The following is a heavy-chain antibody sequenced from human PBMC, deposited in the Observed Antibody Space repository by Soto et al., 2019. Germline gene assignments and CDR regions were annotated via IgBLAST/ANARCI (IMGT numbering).Heavy chain of an antibody. D-gene: IGHD6-19*01. CDR1: GGSISNDY. CDR2: IYDSGST. V-gene: IGHV4-59*12. Sequence: PSETLSLTCTVSGGSISNDYWSWIRQPPGKGLEWIGYIYDSGSTYYNPSLKSRVTLSVDTSKNQFSLKLRSVTAADTAVFYCARRRSLGSFPFYYYYYMDVWGKGTTVTVSS. CDR3: ARRRSLGSFPFYYYYYMDV. J-gene: IGHJ6*03.